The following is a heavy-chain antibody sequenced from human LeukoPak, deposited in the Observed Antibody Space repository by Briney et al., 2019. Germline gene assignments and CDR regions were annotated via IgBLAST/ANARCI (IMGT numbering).Heavy chain of an antibody. CDR1: GFSVSSNY. D-gene: IGHD1-26*01. CDR3: ARDSGSLYGMDV. J-gene: IGHJ6*02. CDR2: IYSGGST. V-gene: IGHV3-53*01. Sequence: GGSLRLSCAASGFSVSSNYMSWVRQAPGKGLEWVSVIYSGGSTYYADSVKGRFTISRDNSKNTLYLQMNSLRAEDTAVYYCARDSGSLYGMDVWGQGTTVTVSS.